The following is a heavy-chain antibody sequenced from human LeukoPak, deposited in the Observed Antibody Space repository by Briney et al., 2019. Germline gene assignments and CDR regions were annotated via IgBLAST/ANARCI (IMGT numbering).Heavy chain of an antibody. CDR3: ARGYNYANDFDS. CDR1: GFTFSNYW. CDR2: ITSDGTAT. V-gene: IGHV3-74*01. D-gene: IGHD5-24*01. Sequence: GGSLRLSCVASGFTFSNYWMHWVRQAPGKGLVWVSRITSDGTATTYADSVKGRFTISRDNAKNALYLQMNSLRVEDTALYYCARGYNYANDFDSWGQGTLVSVSS. J-gene: IGHJ4*02.